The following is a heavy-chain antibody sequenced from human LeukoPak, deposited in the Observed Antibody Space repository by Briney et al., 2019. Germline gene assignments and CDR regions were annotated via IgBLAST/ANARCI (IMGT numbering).Heavy chain of an antibody. CDR2: INPNSGGT. CDR1: GYTFTGYY. Sequence: GESLKISCKGSGYTFTGYYMHWVRQAPGQGLEWMGWINPNSGGTNYAQKFQGRVTTTRDTSISTAYMELSRLRSDDTAVYYYARGTYYMDVWGKGTTVTISS. CDR3: ARGTYYMDV. V-gene: IGHV1-2*02. J-gene: IGHJ6*03.